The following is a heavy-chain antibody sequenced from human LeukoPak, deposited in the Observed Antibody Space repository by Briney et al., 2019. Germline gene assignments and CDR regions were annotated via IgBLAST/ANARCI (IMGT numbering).Heavy chain of an antibody. CDR2: IYRSGST. J-gene: IGHJ5*02. CDR1: GGSISSGGYY. V-gene: IGHV4-30-2*01. D-gene: IGHD6-13*01. Sequence: NPSETLSLTCTVSGGSISSGGYYWSWIRQPPGKGLEWIGYIYRSGSTYYNPSLKSRVTISVDTSKNQFSLKLSSVTAADTAVYYCARDRVLGGSWYNWFDPWGQGTLVTVSS. CDR3: ARDRVLGGSWYNWFDP.